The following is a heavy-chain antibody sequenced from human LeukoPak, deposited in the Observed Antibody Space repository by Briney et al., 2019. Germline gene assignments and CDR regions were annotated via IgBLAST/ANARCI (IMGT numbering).Heavy chain of an antibody. CDR2: MYTSVTT. Sequence: TSETLSLTCTASGASISTYYWTWVRQPPGKGLEWIGSMYTSVTTKYNPSLKSRGTISVDTSKNRSSLNLISVTAADTAVYYCARHLAPYRPFHDWGQGSLVTVSS. V-gene: IGHV4-4*09. CDR3: ARHLAPYRPFHD. J-gene: IGHJ4*02. CDR1: GASISTYY. D-gene: IGHD1-14*01.